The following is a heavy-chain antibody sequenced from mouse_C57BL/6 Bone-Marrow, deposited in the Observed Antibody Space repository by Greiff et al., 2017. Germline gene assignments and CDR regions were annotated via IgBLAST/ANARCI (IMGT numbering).Heavy chain of an antibody. CDR3: ARRALYPSWFAY. V-gene: IGHV1-55*01. CDR2: IYPGSGST. Sequence: QVQLQQPGAELVKPGASVKMSCKASGYTFTSYWITWVKQRPGQGLEWIGDIYPGSGSTNYNEKFKSKATLTVDKSSSTAYMQLSSLTSEDSAVYYCARRALYPSWFAYWGQGTLGTVSA. J-gene: IGHJ3*01. D-gene: IGHD3-3*01. CDR1: GYTFTSYW.